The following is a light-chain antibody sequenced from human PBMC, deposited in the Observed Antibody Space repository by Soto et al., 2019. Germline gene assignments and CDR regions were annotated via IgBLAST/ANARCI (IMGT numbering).Light chain of an antibody. CDR2: AAS. V-gene: IGKV3-20*01. J-gene: IGKJ4*01. Sequence: EIVLTQSPGTLSLSPGERATLSCRASQSLSSTYLSWYQQKPGQAPRLIIYAASSRATGVPDRFSGSGSGTDFTLTISRLEPEDVAVYYCQQYGSSPVSLTFGGGTKVEIK. CDR3: QQYGSSPVSLT. CDR1: QSLSSTY.